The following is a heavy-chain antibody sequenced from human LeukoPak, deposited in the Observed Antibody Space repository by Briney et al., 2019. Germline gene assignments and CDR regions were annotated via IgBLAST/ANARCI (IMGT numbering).Heavy chain of an antibody. J-gene: IGHJ6*03. V-gene: IGHV4-34*01. CDR1: GGSFSGYY. D-gene: IGHD6-13*01. CDR3: ARVGSSSWIYYYMDV. Sequence: PSETLSLTCAVYGGSFSGYYWSWIRQPPGKGLEWIGEINHSGSTNYNPSLKSRVTISVDTSKNQFSLKLSSVTAADTAVYYCARVGSSSWIYYYMDVWGTGNTVTVSS. CDR2: INHSGST.